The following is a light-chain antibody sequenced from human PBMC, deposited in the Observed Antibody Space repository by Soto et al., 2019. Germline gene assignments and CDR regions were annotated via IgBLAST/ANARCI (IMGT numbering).Light chain of an antibody. CDR3: QQSYGAPRT. CDR1: QSIGSY. CDR2: AAS. V-gene: IGKV1-39*01. Sequence: DIKMTQSPSFLSASVGDRVTITCRASQSIGSYLHWYQQKPGEAPKLLIFAASTLQSGVPSRFSGSGSGTDFTLSISSLQPEDFATYYCQQSYGAPRTFGQGTKVEIK. J-gene: IGKJ1*01.